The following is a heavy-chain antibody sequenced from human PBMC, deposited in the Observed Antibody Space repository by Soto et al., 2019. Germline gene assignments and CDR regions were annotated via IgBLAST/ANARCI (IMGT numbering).Heavy chain of an antibody. D-gene: IGHD2-2*01. J-gene: IGHJ6*02. CDR1: GYTFTTYG. V-gene: IGHV1-18*01. CDR2: ISPYNGNT. CDR3: ARRCTSTSCYSLLGYYALDV. Sequence: QVQLVQSGAEVKKPGASVNVSCKASGYTFTTYGIAWVRQAPGQGIEWMGWISPYNGNTNDAPKLQGRVTMPTDTSTSTAYMELRSLRSDDTAVYYCARRCTSTSCYSLLGYYALDVWGQGTTVTVSS.